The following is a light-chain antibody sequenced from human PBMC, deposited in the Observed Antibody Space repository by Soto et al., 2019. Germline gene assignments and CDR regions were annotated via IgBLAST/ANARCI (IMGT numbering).Light chain of an antibody. CDR2: GAS. CDR1: QSVTSND. CDR3: QQYGSSPTP. Sequence: EIVLTQSPGTLSLSPGDRATLSFRSRQSVTSNDLAWYQQKPGQAPRLLFFGASISATGIPDRFSGRGSVTDFSLTISSLEPDDLAVYHCQQYGSSPTPFCQGTKVESK. V-gene: IGKV3-20*01. J-gene: IGKJ1*01.